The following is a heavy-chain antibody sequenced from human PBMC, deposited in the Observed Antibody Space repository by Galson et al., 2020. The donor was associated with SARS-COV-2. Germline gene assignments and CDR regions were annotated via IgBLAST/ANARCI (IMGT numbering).Heavy chain of an antibody. CDR2: ISGSGGST. CDR3: AKDSDITFGGVIVPGYTSHYFDY. Sequence: GGSLRLSCAASGFTFSSYAMSWVRQAPGKGLEWVSAISGSGGSTYYADSVKGRFTISRDNSKNTLYLQMNSLRAEDTAVYYCAKDSDITFGGVIVPGYTSHYFDYWGQGTLVTVSS. V-gene: IGHV3-23*01. D-gene: IGHD3-16*02. J-gene: IGHJ4*02. CDR1: GFTFSSYA.